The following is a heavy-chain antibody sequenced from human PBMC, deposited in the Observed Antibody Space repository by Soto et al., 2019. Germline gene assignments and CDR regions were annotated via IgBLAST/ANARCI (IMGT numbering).Heavy chain of an antibody. V-gene: IGHV1-69*06. Sequence: QVQLQQSGAEVKKPGSSVKVSCKTSGGTFTTYVLSWVRQAPGQGLEWMGGIIPIYGSTFVPQEFQGRVTLTAEKSTSSGDMELSSLKSEDTAVYFCAVGYYTYDSSGSPGNFFNMVVWGQGTTVTVSS. CDR3: AVGYYTYDSSGSPGNFFNMVV. D-gene: IGHD3-22*01. J-gene: IGHJ6*02. CDR1: GGTFTTYV. CDR2: IIPIYGST.